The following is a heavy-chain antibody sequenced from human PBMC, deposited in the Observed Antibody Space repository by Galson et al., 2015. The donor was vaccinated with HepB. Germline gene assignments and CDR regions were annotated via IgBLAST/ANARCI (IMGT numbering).Heavy chain of an antibody. CDR3: ARRGGDYYYYYYGMDV. V-gene: IGHV1-8*01. CDR2: MNPNSGNT. D-gene: IGHD4-17*01. CDR1: GYTFTSYD. J-gene: IGHJ6*02. Sequence: SVKVSCKASGYTFTSYDINWVRQATGQGLEWMGWMNPNSGNTGYAQKFQGRVTMTRNTSISTAYMELSSLKASDTAMYYCARRGGDYYYYYYGMDVWGQGTTVTVSS.